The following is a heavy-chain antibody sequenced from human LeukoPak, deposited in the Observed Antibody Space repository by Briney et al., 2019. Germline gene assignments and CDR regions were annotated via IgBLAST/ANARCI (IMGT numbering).Heavy chain of an antibody. CDR1: GFTFSSYA. V-gene: IGHV3-23*01. J-gene: IGHJ6*03. D-gene: IGHD3-10*01. CDR3: AKGATMVRGVLLYYYYYMDV. Sequence: GGSLRLSCAASGFTFSSYAMSWVRQAPGKGLEWVSAISGSGGSTYYADSVKGRFTISRDNSKNTLYLQMNSLRAEDTAVYYCAKGATMVRGVLLYYYYYMDVWGKGTTVTVSS. CDR2: ISGSGGST.